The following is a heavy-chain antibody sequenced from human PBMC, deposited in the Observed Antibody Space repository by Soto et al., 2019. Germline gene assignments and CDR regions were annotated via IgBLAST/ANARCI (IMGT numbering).Heavy chain of an antibody. J-gene: IGHJ5*02. CDR3: VASLAASGLNWLDP. Sequence: GTLSLTFIVSGGSISEKYWNWVRQPPGKGLEWIGLIFANGHTDYNPSLKSRVTMSVDASKNQFSLRLTSMTAADTAVYYCVASLAASGLNWLDPWGRGTLVTVSS. CDR1: GGSISEKY. V-gene: IGHV4-4*07. D-gene: IGHD6-13*01. CDR2: IFANGHT.